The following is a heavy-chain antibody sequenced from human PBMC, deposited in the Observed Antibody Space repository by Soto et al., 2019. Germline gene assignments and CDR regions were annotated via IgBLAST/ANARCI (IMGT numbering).Heavy chain of an antibody. J-gene: IGHJ6*02. V-gene: IGHV3-30*18. Sequence: QVQLVESGGGWFKLGSSRRPPGAASGFTSSAKALPGVGQPQGRGRGGVAVISYDGRNKYYADSVKGRFTISRDNSKNTLYLQMNSLRAEDTAVYYCAKGPAIVLVPAAMNYYYGMDVWGQGTTVTVSS. CDR2: ISYDGRNK. D-gene: IGHD2-2*01. CDR1: GFTSSAKA. CDR3: AKGPAIVLVPAAMNYYYGMDV.